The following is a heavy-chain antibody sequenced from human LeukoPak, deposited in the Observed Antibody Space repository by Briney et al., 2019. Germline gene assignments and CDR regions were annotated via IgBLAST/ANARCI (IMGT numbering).Heavy chain of an antibody. Sequence: GGSLRLSCAASGFTFSGSTMHWVRQSSGRGLEWVGRIRSKANNYATAYATSVKGRFTLSRDDSKNTAYLHMNSLKTEDTAVYYCIRGAASGSYYGFDVWGQGAPVTVSS. D-gene: IGHD1-26*01. CDR3: IRGAASGSYYGFDV. CDR2: IRSKANNYAT. V-gene: IGHV3-73*01. CDR1: GFTFSGST. J-gene: IGHJ6*02.